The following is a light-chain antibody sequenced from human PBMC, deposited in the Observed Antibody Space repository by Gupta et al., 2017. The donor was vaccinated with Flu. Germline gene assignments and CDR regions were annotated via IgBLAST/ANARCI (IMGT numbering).Light chain of an antibody. V-gene: IGKV1-39*01. Sequence: DIQMTQSPSSLSASVGDRVTITCRASQSISSYLNWYQQKPGKAPKLLIYAASSLQSGVPSRFSGSGSGTDFTLTISSLQPEDIATYYCQQSYSNPHTFGRGTKLEIK. CDR1: QSISSY. CDR2: AAS. CDR3: QQSYSNPHT. J-gene: IGKJ2*01.